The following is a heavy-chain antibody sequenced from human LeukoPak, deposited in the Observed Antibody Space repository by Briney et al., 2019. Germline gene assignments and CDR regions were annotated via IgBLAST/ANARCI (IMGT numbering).Heavy chain of an antibody. CDR1: GFTFSSYE. CDR3: ARGRRGYDEDWFDP. CDR2: ISSSSSYI. J-gene: IGHJ5*02. D-gene: IGHD5-12*01. Sequence: PGGSLRLSCAASGFTFSSYEMNWVRQAPGKGLEWVSYISSSSSYIYYADSVKGRFTISRDNAKNSLYLQMNSLRAEDTAVYYCARGRRGYDEDWFDPWGQGTLVTVSS. V-gene: IGHV3-21*05.